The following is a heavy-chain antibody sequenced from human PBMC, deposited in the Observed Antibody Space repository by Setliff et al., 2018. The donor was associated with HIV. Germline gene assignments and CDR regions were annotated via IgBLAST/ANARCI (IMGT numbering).Heavy chain of an antibody. Sequence: SETLSLTCTVSGGSISSGGYYWSWIRQHPGKGLEWIGYIYYSGSTYYNPSLESRLTISIDTSQNHFSLKLTSVTAADTALYFCSRGTYYKGLDPWGQGTLVTVSS. CDR3: SRGTYYKGLDP. J-gene: IGHJ5*02. V-gene: IGHV4-31*03. CDR2: IYYSGST. D-gene: IGHD3-10*01. CDR1: GGSISSGGYY.